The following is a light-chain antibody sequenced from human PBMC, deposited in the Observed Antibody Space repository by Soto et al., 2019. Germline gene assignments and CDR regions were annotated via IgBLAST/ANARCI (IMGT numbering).Light chain of an antibody. J-gene: IGLJ1*01. CDR1: SSDVGGYNY. CDR3: CSYAGSYSYV. V-gene: IGLV2-11*01. Sequence: QSVLAPPRSVSGSPGQSVTISCTGTSSDVGGYNYVSWYQQHPGKAPKLMIYDVSKRPSGVPDRFSGSKSSNTASLTISGLQAEDEADYYCCSYAGSYSYVFGTGTKVTVL. CDR2: DVS.